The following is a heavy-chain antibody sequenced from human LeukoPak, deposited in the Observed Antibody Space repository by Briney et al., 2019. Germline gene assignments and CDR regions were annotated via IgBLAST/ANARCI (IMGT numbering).Heavy chain of an antibody. Sequence: GGSLRLSCAASGFTFSSYWMSWVRQAPGKGLEWVANIKQDGSAKYYVDSVRGRFTISRDNAKNSLYLQMNRLRAEDTAVYYCTREPYSGGTSFDYWGQGTLVTVSS. CDR3: TREPYSGGTSFDY. D-gene: IGHD2-15*01. CDR2: IKQDGSAK. V-gene: IGHV3-7*01. J-gene: IGHJ4*02. CDR1: GFTFSSYW.